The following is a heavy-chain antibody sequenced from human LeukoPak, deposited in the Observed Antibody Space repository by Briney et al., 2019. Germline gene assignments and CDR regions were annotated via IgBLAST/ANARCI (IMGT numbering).Heavy chain of an antibody. Sequence: GGSLRLSCAASGFTFSSYGMSWVRQAPGKGLEWVSAISGSGGSTYYADSVKGRFAISRDNSKNTLYLQMNSLRAEDTAVYYCAKDQWSFSYFDYWGQGTLVTVSS. CDR2: ISGSGGST. CDR1: GFTFSSYG. D-gene: IGHD1-26*01. V-gene: IGHV3-23*01. J-gene: IGHJ4*02. CDR3: AKDQWSFSYFDY.